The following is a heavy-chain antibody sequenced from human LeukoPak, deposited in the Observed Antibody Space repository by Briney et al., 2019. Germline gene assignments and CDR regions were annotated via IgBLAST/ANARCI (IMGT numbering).Heavy chain of an antibody. CDR3: ARFRVFYYYGSGSPRDWFDP. CDR1: GGSVSSGSYY. J-gene: IGHJ5*02. V-gene: IGHV4-61*01. CDR2: IYYSGST. D-gene: IGHD3-10*01. Sequence: SETLSLTCTVSGGSVSSGSYYWSWIRQPPGKGLEWIGYIYYSGSTNYNPSLKSRVTISVDTSKNQFSLKLSSVTAADTAVYYCARFRVFYYYGSGSPRDWFDPWGQGTLVTVSS.